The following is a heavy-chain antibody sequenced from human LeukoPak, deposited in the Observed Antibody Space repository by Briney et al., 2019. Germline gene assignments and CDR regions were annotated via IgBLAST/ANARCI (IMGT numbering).Heavy chain of an antibody. D-gene: IGHD3-16*01. CDR1: GGSISSYY. CDR2: IYYSGST. V-gene: IGHV4-59*08. J-gene: IGHJ6*02. Sequence: TLSLTCTVSGGSISSYYWSWIRQPPGKGLEWIGYIYYSGSTNYNPSLKSRVTISVDTSKNQFSLKLSSVTAADTAVYYCARLHEGDSYYGMDVWGQGTTVTVSS. CDR3: ARLHEGDSYYGMDV.